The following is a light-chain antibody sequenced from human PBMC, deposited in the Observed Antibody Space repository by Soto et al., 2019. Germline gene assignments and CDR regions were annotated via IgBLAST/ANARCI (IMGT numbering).Light chain of an antibody. CDR1: QIVSISY. CDR2: GAS. CDR3: QQYGSSWT. Sequence: EIVLTQSPGTLSLSPGERAALSCGAGQIVSISYLAWYQQKPGQAPRPLIYGASSRATGIPDRFSGSGSGTDFTLTISRLEPEDFAVYYCQQYGSSWTFGQGTKVDIK. J-gene: IGKJ1*01. V-gene: IGKV3-20*01.